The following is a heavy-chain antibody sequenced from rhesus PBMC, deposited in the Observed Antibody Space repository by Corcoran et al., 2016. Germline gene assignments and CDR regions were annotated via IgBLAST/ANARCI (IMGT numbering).Heavy chain of an antibody. V-gene: IGHV4-80*01. CDR2: IKGNSGST. CDR1: GGSFRSYW. Sequence: QVQLQESGPGLVKHSETLSPTCAVAGGSFRSYWWSWIRHPPGKGLAWFGVIKGNSGSTNYNPSFTSRVTSSKDASKNQFALKLRSVTAVDTAEDYCARYTDYGSSSLLGYWGQGVLVTVSS. D-gene: IGHD4-29*01. CDR3: ARYTDYGSSSLLGY. J-gene: IGHJ4*01.